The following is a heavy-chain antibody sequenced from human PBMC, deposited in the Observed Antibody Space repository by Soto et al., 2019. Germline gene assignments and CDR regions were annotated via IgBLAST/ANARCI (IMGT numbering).Heavy chain of an antibody. V-gene: IGHV3-23*01. CDR3: AKAGGAAGTVDYFDY. D-gene: IGHD6-13*01. J-gene: IGHJ4*02. Sequence: GGSLILSCAASGFTFNNYAINWVRQSPGKGLEWVSVISGSAGSTYYADSVKGRFTITRDNSKNTLYLQMNSLRAEDTAVYYCAKAGGAAGTVDYFDYWGQGTLVTVSS. CDR1: GFTFNNYA. CDR2: ISGSAGST.